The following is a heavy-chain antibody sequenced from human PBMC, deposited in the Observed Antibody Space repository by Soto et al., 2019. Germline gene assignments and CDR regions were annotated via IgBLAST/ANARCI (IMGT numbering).Heavy chain of an antibody. CDR1: GDSISSDSYY. D-gene: IGHD5-18*01. Sequence: LSLTCTVSGDSISSDSYYWGWIRQPPGKGLECIGSVYYSGRTYYNPSLESRVTISVDTSKSQFSLNLRSVTAADTAVYYCARQSSGYTYGGGFDYWGQGTLVTVSS. CDR3: ARQSSGYTYGGGFDY. J-gene: IGHJ4*02. V-gene: IGHV4-39*01. CDR2: VYYSGRT.